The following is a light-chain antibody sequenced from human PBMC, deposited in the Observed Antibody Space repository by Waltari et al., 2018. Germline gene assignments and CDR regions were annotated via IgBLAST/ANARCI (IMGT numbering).Light chain of an antibody. CDR2: DAS. CDR3: QQYNSYSPG. Sequence: DIQMTQSPSTLSASVGDRVTIPCRASQSISSWLAWYQQKPGKAPKLLIYDASSLESGVPSRFSGSGSGTEFTLTISSLQPDDFATYYCQQYNSYSPGFGGGTKVEIK. CDR1: QSISSW. V-gene: IGKV1-5*01. J-gene: IGKJ4*01.